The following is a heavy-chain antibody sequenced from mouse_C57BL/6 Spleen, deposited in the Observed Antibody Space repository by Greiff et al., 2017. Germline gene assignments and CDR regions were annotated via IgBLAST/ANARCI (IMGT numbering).Heavy chain of an antibody. V-gene: IGHV1-54*01. D-gene: IGHD2-2*01. Sequence: QVQLQQSGAELVRPGTSVKVSCKASGYAFTNYLIEWVKQRPGQGLEWIGVINPGSGGTNYNEKFKGKATLTADKSSSTAYMQLSSLTSEDSAVYFCARGLGYGAWFAYWGQGTLVTVSA. CDR2: INPGSGGT. CDR3: ARGLGYGAWFAY. CDR1: GYAFTNYL. J-gene: IGHJ3*01.